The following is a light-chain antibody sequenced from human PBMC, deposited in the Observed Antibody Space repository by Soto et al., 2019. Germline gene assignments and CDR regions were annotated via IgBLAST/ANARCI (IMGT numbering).Light chain of an antibody. CDR2: RNN. CDR3: GGWDDSLSGPV. CDR1: SSNIGSNY. V-gene: IGLV1-47*01. Sequence: QSVLTQPPSASGTPGQRVNISCSGSSSNIGSNYVYWYRQFPGTAPKLLIQRNNQRPSGVPARFSGSKYGTSASLAISGPRSEDEADYYCGGWDDSLSGPVFGGGTKVTVL. J-gene: IGLJ2*01.